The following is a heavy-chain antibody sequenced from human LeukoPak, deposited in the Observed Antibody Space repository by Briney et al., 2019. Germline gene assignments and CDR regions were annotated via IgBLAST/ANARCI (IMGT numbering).Heavy chain of an antibody. D-gene: IGHD4/OR15-4a*01. CDR1: GFTFSSYW. V-gene: IGHV3-7*03. CDR2: IKQDGSEK. Sequence: GGSLRLSCAASGFTFSSYWMSWVRQAPGKGLEWVANIKQDGSEKYYVDSVKGRFTISRDNAKNSLYLQMYSLRAEDTAVYYCARRAGAYSHPYDYWGQGTLVTVSS. J-gene: IGHJ4*02. CDR3: ARRAGAYSHPYDY.